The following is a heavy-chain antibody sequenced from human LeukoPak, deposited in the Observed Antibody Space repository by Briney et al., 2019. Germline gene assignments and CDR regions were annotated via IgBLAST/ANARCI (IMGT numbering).Heavy chain of an antibody. D-gene: IGHD4-23*01. V-gene: IGHV4-38-2*02. Sequence: SETLSLTCTVSGGSISSYYWGWIRQPPGKGLEWIGSIYHSGSTYYNPSLKSRLTISADTSKSQFSLRLSSVTAADTAVYYCVRVDNGGNYFDYWGQGTLVTVSS. CDR3: VRVDNGGNYFDY. CDR2: IYHSGST. J-gene: IGHJ4*02. CDR1: GGSISSYY.